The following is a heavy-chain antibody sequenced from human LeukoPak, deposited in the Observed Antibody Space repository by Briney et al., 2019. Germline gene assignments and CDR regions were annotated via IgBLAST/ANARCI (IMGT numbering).Heavy chain of an antibody. Sequence: AGGSLRLSCAASGFTFSGYDMHWVRQAPGKGLDWVAFISKDGSNENYADSVKGRFTISRDNSKNTLYLQMSSLRPEDAAIYYCARDILVLCGTTTCSNFDYWGQGTLVTVSS. V-gene: IGHV3-30-3*01. CDR2: ISKDGSNE. CDR1: GFTFSGYD. D-gene: IGHD2-2*01. CDR3: ARDILVLCGTTTCSNFDY. J-gene: IGHJ4*02.